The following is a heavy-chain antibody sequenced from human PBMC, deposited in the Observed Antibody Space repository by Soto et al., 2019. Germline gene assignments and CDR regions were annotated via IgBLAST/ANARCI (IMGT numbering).Heavy chain of an antibody. V-gene: IGHV1-18*01. Sequence: QVQLVQSGAEVKKPGASVKVSCKASGYTFTSYGISWVRQAPGQGLEWMGWISAYNGNTNYAQKLQGRVTMTTDTRTRAAYRELRSRSSADTAVYYCARDTTMHVVGAGYWGQGTLVTVSS. CDR1: GYTFTSYG. CDR2: ISAYNGNT. CDR3: ARDTTMHVVGAGY. D-gene: IGHD1-26*01. J-gene: IGHJ4*02.